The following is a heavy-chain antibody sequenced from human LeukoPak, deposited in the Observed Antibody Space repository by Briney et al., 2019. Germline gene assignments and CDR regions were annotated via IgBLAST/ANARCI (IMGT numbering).Heavy chain of an antibody. CDR3: ARSKYYYDSSGYLYYYYYGMDV. CDR2: IIPILGIA. V-gene: IGHV1-69*04. Sequence: SVKVSCKASGGTFSSYAISWVRQAPGQGLEWMGRIIPILGIANYAQKFQGRVTITADKSTSTAYMELSSLRSEDTAVYYCARSKYYYDSSGYLYYYYYGMDVWGQGTMVTVSS. CDR1: GGTFSSYA. J-gene: IGHJ6*02. D-gene: IGHD3-22*01.